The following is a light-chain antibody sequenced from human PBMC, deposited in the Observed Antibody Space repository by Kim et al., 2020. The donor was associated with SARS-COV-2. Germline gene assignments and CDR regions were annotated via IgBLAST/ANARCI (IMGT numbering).Light chain of an antibody. Sequence: SVSPGERATLSCRASRSISSNLAWFQQKPGQAPRLLIYGASTRATGIPARFSGSGSGTEFTLTISSLQSEHFAVYYCQQYNNWPGTFGQGTKLEI. V-gene: IGKV3-15*01. CDR1: RSISSN. CDR3: QQYNNWPGT. J-gene: IGKJ2*01. CDR2: GAS.